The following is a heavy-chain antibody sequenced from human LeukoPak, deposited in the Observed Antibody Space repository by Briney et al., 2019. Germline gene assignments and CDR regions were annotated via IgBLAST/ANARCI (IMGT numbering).Heavy chain of an antibody. V-gene: IGHV1-24*01. CDR3: ARLYSSGWYISRLYFDY. J-gene: IGHJ4*02. D-gene: IGHD6-19*01. CDR2: FDPEDDET. CDR1: GYTLTELS. Sequence: ASVKVSCKVSGYTLTELSMHWVRQAPGKGLEWMGGFDPEDDETIYAQKFQGRVTMTEDTSTDTAYMELSSLRSEDTAVYYCARLYSSGWYISRLYFDYWGQGTLVTVSS.